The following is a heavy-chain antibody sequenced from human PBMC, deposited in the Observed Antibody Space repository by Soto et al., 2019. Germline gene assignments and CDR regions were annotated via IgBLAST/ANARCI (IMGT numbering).Heavy chain of an antibody. Sequence: AAGKVSCKASGYTFTGYYMHWVRQAPGQGREWMGWINPNSGGTNYAQKFQGWVTMTRDTSISTAYMELSRLRSDDTAVYYCAREGQGYCSSTSCSSHAFDVWGQGXTVTVSS. D-gene: IGHD2-2*01. CDR3: AREGQGYCSSTSCSSHAFDV. J-gene: IGHJ3*01. CDR2: INPNSGGT. CDR1: GYTFTGYY. V-gene: IGHV1-2*04.